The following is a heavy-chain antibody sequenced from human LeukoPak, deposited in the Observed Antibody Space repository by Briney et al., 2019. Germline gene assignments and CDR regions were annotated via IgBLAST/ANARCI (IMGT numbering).Heavy chain of an antibody. CDR3: ARERLRFLEWLFNTRNWFDP. Sequence: ASVKVSCKASGYTFTSYYMHWVRQAPGQGLEWMGIINPSGGSTSYAQKFQGRVTMTRDTSTSTVYMELSSLRSEDTAAYYCARERLRFLEWLFNTRNWFDPWGQGTLVTVSS. D-gene: IGHD3-3*01. CDR2: INPSGGST. CDR1: GYTFTSYY. J-gene: IGHJ5*02. V-gene: IGHV1-46*01.